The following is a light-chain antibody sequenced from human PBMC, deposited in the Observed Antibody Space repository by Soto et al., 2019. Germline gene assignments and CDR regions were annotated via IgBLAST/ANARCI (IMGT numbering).Light chain of an antibody. Sequence: QSVLTQPPSVSAAPGQKVAISCSGSNSNIGNNYVSWYQQLTGTAPKLLIYENNKRPSGIPDRFSGSKSGTSATLGITGLQTGDEADYYCGTWDSSLSAGVFGTGTKVTVL. V-gene: IGLV1-51*02. CDR3: GTWDSSLSAGV. J-gene: IGLJ1*01. CDR2: ENN. CDR1: NSNIGNNY.